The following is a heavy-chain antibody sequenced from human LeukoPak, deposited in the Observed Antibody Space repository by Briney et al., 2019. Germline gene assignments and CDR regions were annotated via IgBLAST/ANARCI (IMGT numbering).Heavy chain of an antibody. CDR3: ARGSSSSWYWYFDY. CDR1: GFAFSTYS. J-gene: IGHJ4*02. V-gene: IGHV3-21*04. CDR2: ISLNSASI. Sequence: PGGSLRLSCAASGFAFSTYSMNWVRQPPGKGLEWVASISLNSASIYHADSVKGRFTISRDNAKNSLYLQMNSLRAEDTAVYYCARGSSSSWYWYFDYWGQGTLVTVSS. D-gene: IGHD6-13*01.